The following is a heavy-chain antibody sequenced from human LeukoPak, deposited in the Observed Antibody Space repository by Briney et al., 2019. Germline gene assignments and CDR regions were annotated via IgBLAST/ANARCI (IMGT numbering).Heavy chain of an antibody. D-gene: IGHD1-7*01. CDR2: INRNTGGT. CDR3: AWNYSFDH. CDR1: GYTFTGYY. V-gene: IGHV1-2*02. J-gene: IGHJ4*02. Sequence: ASVKVSCKASGYTFTGYYIHWVRQAPGQGLEWMGWINRNTGGTDYAQKFQGRVNMTRDTSISTAYMELSRLRSDDTAMYYCAWNYSFDHWGQGTLVTVSS.